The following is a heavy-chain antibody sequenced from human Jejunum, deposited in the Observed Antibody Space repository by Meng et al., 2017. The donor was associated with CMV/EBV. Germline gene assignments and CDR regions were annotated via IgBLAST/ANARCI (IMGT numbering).Heavy chain of an antibody. V-gene: IGHV3-33*03. CDR3: VKMAFGELAHFDY. J-gene: IGHJ4*02. CDR1: GFSFNERG. D-gene: IGHD3-10*01. CDR2: IYYDESKK. Sequence: ASGFSFNERGMNWVRQAPGKGLEWVALIYYDESKKCYADSVKGRFTIARDKSKNTLYLQLNSVRADDTAVYYCVKMAFGELAHFDYWGQGTLVTVSS.